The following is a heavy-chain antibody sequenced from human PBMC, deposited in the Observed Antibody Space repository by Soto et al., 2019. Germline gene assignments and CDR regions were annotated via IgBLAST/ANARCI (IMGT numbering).Heavy chain of an antibody. CDR2: ISAYNGNT. D-gene: IGHD4-17*01. CDR3: ARVGGYTVTTD. CDR1: GFTLTRYG. J-gene: IGHJ4*02. Sequence: GSSMKVSRNGSGFTLTRYGSSWVRQAPGQGLEWMGWISAYNGNTNYAQKLQGRVTMTTDTSTSTAYMELRSLRSDDTAVYYCARVGGYTVTTDWGQGTLVTVSS. V-gene: IGHV1-18*01.